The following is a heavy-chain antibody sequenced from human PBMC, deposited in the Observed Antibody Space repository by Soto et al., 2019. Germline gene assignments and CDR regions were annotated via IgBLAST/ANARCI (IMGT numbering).Heavy chain of an antibody. J-gene: IGHJ4*02. Sequence: GASVKVSCKASGGTFSSYAISWVRQAPGQGLEWMGGIIPIFGTANYAQKFQGRVTITADKSASTAYMELSSLRSEDTAVYYCARGGYFDSSNYLAYWGLGTLVTVSS. D-gene: IGHD3-22*01. CDR2: IIPIFGTA. CDR3: ARGGYFDSSNYLAY. CDR1: GGTFSSYA. V-gene: IGHV1-69*06.